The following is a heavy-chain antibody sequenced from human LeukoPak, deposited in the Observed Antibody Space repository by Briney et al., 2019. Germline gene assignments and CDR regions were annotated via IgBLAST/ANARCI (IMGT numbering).Heavy chain of an antibody. CDR3: ARAQYSSSPDY. CDR2: ISPSSSGI. D-gene: IGHD6-13*01. J-gene: IGHJ4*02. V-gene: IGHV3-48*02. CDR1: GSTFSSYR. Sequence: GGSRRPSCVPAGSTFSSYRMNWVRQPQGKGRGWVSYISPSSSGIYYADSVKGRFTMSRDNAKNSVYLQMISLRDEDTAVYYCARAQYSSSPDYWGQGTLVTVSS.